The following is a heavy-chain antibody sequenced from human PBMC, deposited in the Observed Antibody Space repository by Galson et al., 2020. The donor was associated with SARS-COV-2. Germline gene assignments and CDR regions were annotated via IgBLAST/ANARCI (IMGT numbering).Heavy chain of an antibody. Sequence: GGSLRLSCAASGSTFSSYDMHWVRQATGKGLEWVSAIGTAGDPYYPGSVKGRFTISREDAKNSLYLQMNSLRAGDTAVYYCARDSKKLRFLEWLYSWFDPWGQGTLVTVSS. CDR1: GSTFSSYD. CDR2: IGTAGDP. J-gene: IGHJ5*02. CDR3: ARDSKKLRFLEWLYSWFDP. D-gene: IGHD3-3*01. V-gene: IGHV3-13*05.